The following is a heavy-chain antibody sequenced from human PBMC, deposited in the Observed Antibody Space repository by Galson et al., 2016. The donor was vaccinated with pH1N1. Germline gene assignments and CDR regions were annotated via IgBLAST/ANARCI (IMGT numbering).Heavy chain of an antibody. CDR1: GGSIGGGYYI. CDR3: ARGRYWNPFFEY. J-gene: IGHJ4*02. CDR2: VFASGNT. Sequence: TLSLTCTVSGGSIGGGYYIWTWIRQPAGKGLEWIGRVFASGNTNYNPSLKGRVTISLDTSKSQFSLKLSSVTAADTAVYYCARGRYWNPFFEYWGQGTLATVSS. V-gene: IGHV4-61*02. D-gene: IGHD1-1*01.